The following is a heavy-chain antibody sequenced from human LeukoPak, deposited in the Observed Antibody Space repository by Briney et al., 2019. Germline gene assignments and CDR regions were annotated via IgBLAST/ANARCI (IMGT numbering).Heavy chain of an antibody. CDR1: GFTFSNYN. CDR2: ISSSSSTI. CDR3: ARDLAGSSFDY. D-gene: IGHD6-13*01. V-gene: IGHV3-48*04. Sequence: PGGSLRLSCAASGFTFSNYNINWVRQAPGKGLEWVSYISSSSSTIYYADSVKGRFTISGDNAKNSLYLQMNSLTAEDTAVYYCARDLAGSSFDYWGQGTLVTVSS. J-gene: IGHJ4*02.